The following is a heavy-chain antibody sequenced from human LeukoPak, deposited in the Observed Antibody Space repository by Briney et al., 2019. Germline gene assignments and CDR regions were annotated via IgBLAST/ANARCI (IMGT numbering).Heavy chain of an antibody. V-gene: IGHV3-53*01. CDR1: GFTVSSNY. Sequence: PGGSLRLSCAASGFTVSSNYMSWVRQAPGKGLEWVSVIYSGGSTYYADSVKGRFTISRDNSKNTLYLQMNSLRAEDTAVYYCAKVATFGDFQHWGQGTLVTVSS. J-gene: IGHJ1*01. D-gene: IGHD3-10*01. CDR3: AKVATFGDFQH. CDR2: IYSGGST.